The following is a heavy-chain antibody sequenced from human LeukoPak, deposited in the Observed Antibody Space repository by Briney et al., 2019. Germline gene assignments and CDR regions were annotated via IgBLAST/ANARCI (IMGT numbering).Heavy chain of an antibody. D-gene: IGHD2-15*01. V-gene: IGHV3-20*04. J-gene: IGHJ5*02. CDR3: ARTSGGNWFDP. CDR2: INWNGGNT. Sequence: SGGSLRLSCAASGFNVDDYGMSWIRQGPGKGLEWVSGINWNGGNTGYADSVKGRFTIFRDNAKNSLYLEVDSLRVEDTALYYCARTSGGNWFDPWGQGTLVTVSS. CDR1: GFNVDDYG.